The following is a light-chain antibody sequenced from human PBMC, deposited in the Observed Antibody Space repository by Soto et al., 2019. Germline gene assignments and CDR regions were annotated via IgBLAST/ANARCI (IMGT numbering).Light chain of an antibody. Sequence: ESVLTQSPGTLSLSPGERATLSCRASQSVSSNYLAWYQQKPGQAPRLLIYGASTRATGIPDRFSGSGSGTDFTLTISRLEPEDSAVYYCQQYSSLPHTFGQGTKLEVK. CDR2: GAS. CDR3: QQYSSLPHT. J-gene: IGKJ2*01. V-gene: IGKV3-20*01. CDR1: QSVSSNY.